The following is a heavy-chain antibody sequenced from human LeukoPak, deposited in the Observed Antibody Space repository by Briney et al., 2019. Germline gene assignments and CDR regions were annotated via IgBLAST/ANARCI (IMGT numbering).Heavy chain of an antibody. V-gene: IGHV3-21*04. CDR2: ISSSSSHI. Sequence: PGGSLRLSCAASGFTFSSYSMNWVRQAPGKGLEWVSSISSSSSHIYYADSVKGRFTISRDNAKNTLYLQMNSLRAEDTAVYYCAKDRGALDCWGQGTLVTVSS. CDR3: AKDRGALDC. J-gene: IGHJ4*02. CDR1: GFTFSSYS.